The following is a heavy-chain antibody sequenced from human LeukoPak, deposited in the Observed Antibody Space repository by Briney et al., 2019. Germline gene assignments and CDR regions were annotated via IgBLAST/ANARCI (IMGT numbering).Heavy chain of an antibody. CDR1: GYTFTGYY. CDR3: ARDDALAAAGTGTRFDP. Sequence: ASVKVSCKASGYTFTGYYMHWVRQAPGQGLEWMGWINPNSGGTNYAQKFQGRVTMTRDTSISTAYMELSRLRSDDTAVYYCARDDALAAAGTGTRFDPWGQGTLVTVSS. J-gene: IGHJ5*02. CDR2: INPNSGGT. D-gene: IGHD6-13*01. V-gene: IGHV1-2*02.